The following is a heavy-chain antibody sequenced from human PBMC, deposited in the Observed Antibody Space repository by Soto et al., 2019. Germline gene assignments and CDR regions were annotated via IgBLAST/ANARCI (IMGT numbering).Heavy chain of an antibody. CDR2: IYNDGTYS. J-gene: IGHJ4*02. D-gene: IGHD3-9*01. CDR3: TRGHRTISTGTEAY. Sequence: GGSLRLSCAASGFIFKMYWMHWVRQSPGKGLVWISRIYNDGTYSDYADSVRGRFTISRDNVNDTLYLQMNNLRAEDSGLYYCTRGHRTISTGTEAYWGQGTQVTVSS. CDR1: GFIFKMYW. V-gene: IGHV3-74*01.